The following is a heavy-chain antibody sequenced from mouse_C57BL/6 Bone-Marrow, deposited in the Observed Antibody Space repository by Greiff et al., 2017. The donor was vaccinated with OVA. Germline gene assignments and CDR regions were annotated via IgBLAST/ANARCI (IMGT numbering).Heavy chain of an antibody. Sequence: VQLQQSGAELVRPGASVKLSCTASGFNIKDYYMHWVKQRPEQGLEWIGRIDPEDGDTEYAPKFQGKATMTADTSSNTAYLQLSSLTSEDTAVYYCTTESAGLYYFDYWGQGTTLTVSS. CDR3: TTESAGLYYFDY. CDR2: IDPEDGDT. CDR1: GFNIKDYY. J-gene: IGHJ2*01. D-gene: IGHD3-2*02. V-gene: IGHV14-1*01.